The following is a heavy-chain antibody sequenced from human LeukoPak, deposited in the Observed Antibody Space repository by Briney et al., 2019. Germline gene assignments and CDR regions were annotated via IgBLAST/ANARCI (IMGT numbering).Heavy chain of an antibody. CDR3: ASDDYGGFDI. CDR1: GFTFSSYG. J-gene: IGHJ3*02. Sequence: PGGSLRLSCAASGFTFSSYGMNWVRQAPGKGLEWVSYISSGRDTIYYADSAKGRLTISRDNAKNSLYLQMNSLGAEDTAVYYCASDDYGGFDIWGQGTMVTVSS. V-gene: IGHV3-48*03. D-gene: IGHD4-23*01. CDR2: ISSGRDTI.